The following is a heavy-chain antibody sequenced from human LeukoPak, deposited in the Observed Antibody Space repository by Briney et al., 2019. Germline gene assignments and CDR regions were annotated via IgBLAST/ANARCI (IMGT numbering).Heavy chain of an antibody. CDR1: GFTFSTYT. CDR2: ISPTSVYI. Sequence: GGSLRLSCAASGFTFSTYTMNWVRQAPGKGLEWVSSISPTSVYIYYADSLKGRFTISRDNAKNSLYLQMNSLRVEDMGVYYCARVSPEPPFYYCGLDVWGQGTTVTVSS. CDR3: ARVSPEPPFYYCGLDV. J-gene: IGHJ6*02. V-gene: IGHV3-21*01.